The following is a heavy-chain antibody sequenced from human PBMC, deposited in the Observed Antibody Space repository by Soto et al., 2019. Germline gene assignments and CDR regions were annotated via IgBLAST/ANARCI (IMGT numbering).Heavy chain of an antibody. J-gene: IGHJ4*02. Sequence: SETLSLTCTVSGASLRSGSYSWDWIRQPPGKGLEWIGYLHHSGDTYFNPSLRRRVSISVDRSNNQFSLKLISVTAADTAVYYCARFPLWFGELDYWGQGALVTVSS. CDR1: GASLRSGSYS. CDR2: LHHSGDT. V-gene: IGHV4-30-2*01. CDR3: ARFPLWFGELDY. D-gene: IGHD3-10*01.